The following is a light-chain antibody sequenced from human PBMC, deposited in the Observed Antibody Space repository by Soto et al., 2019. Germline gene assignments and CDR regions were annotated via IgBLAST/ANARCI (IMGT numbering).Light chain of an antibody. CDR3: QQYYKLPYT. J-gene: IGKJ2*01. CDR2: GAS. CDR1: QSASDN. V-gene: IGKV3-15*01. Sequence: EIVMTQSPATLSVSPGGRATLSCRASQSASDNLAWYQQRRGQAPRLLIYGASARATDIPSRFSGSGSGTEFTLTISRLQSEDFAVDFCQQYYKLPYTFGQGTRLEIK.